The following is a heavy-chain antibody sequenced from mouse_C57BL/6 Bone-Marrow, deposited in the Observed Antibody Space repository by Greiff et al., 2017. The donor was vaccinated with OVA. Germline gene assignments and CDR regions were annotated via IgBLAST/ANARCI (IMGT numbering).Heavy chain of an antibody. CDR1: GFNIKNTY. CDR3: ARGITTVGGGFDY. J-gene: IGHJ2*01. Sequence: EVQRVESVAELVRPGASVKLSCTASGFNIKNTYMHWVKQRPEQGLEWIGRIDPANGNTKYAPKFQGKATITADTSSNTAYLQLSSLTSEDTAIYYCARGITTVGGGFDYWGQGTTLTVSS. D-gene: IGHD1-1*01. CDR2: IDPANGNT. V-gene: IGHV14-3*01.